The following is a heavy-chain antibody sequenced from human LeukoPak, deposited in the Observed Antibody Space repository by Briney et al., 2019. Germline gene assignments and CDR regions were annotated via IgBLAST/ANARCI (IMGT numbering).Heavy chain of an antibody. J-gene: IGHJ3*02. CDR3: AREDVDIVVATSGPFDI. CDR2: IISDGSIT. D-gene: IGHD2-15*01. Sequence: GGSLRLSCAASGITFIRYWMHWIRQAPGKGLVWVSRIISDGSITTYADSVKGRFTISRDNAKDTLYLQMNSLRAEDTAVYYCAREDVDIVVATSGPFDIWGQGTMVTVSS. V-gene: IGHV3-74*03. CDR1: GITFIRYW.